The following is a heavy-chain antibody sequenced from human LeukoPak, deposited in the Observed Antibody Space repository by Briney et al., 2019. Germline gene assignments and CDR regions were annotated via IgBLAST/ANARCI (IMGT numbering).Heavy chain of an antibody. Sequence: SVKVSCMASGDTFSSYAIYWVRPAPGQGLAWMGRIIPIFGIATYGQNFQGGVTVTADKSTSTAYMELSSLRSEDTAVYYCARTYYYDTSGYAHPFDIWGQGTIVTVSS. J-gene: IGHJ3*02. CDR1: GDTFSSYA. CDR3: ARTYYYDTSGYAHPFDI. CDR2: IIPIFGIA. D-gene: IGHD3-22*01. V-gene: IGHV1-69*04.